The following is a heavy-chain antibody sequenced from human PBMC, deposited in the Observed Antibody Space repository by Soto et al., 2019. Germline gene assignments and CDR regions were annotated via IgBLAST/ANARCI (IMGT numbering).Heavy chain of an antibody. CDR1: GGTFSSYA. D-gene: IGHD6-13*01. CDR3: ARDRPYSSSWYGDY. J-gene: IGHJ4*02. Sequence: SVKVSCKASGGTFSSYAISWVRQAPGQGLEWMGGIIPIFGTANYAQKFQGRVTITADESTSTAYMELSSLRSEDTAVYYCARDRPYSSSWYGDYWGQGTRGTVS. V-gene: IGHV1-69*13. CDR2: IIPIFGTA.